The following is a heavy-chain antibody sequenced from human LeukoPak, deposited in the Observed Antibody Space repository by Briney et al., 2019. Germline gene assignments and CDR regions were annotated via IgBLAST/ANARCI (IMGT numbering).Heavy chain of an antibody. J-gene: IGHJ4*02. D-gene: IGHD6-19*01. CDR3: ASFRRRWLAIDY. V-gene: IGHV4-61*08. CDR2: IYYSGST. CDR1: GGSVTSGDYY. Sequence: SETLSLTCTVPGGSVTSGDYYWSWIRQPPGKGLEWIGDIYYSGSTTYNPSLKRRITISVDTSKNQFSLNLRSVTAADTAVYYCASFRRRWLAIDYWGQGTLVTVSS.